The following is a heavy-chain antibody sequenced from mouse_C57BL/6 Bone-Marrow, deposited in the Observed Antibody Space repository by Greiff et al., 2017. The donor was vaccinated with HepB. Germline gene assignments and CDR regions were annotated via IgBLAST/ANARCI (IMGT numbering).Heavy chain of an antibody. CDR2: IDPEDGET. J-gene: IGHJ4*01. V-gene: IGHV14-2*01. CDR3: ARYCYYYGSGTYYAMDY. CDR1: GFNIKDYY. Sequence: EVKLMESGAELVKPGASVKLSCTASGFNIKDYYMHWVKQRTEQGLEWIGRIDPEDGETKYAPKFQGKATITADTSSNPAYLQLSSLTTEDTAVYYCARYCYYYGSGTYYAMDYWGQGTSVTVSS. D-gene: IGHD1-1*01.